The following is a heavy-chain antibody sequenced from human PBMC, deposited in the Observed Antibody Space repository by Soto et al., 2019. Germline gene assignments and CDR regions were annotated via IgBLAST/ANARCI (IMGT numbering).Heavy chain of an antibody. D-gene: IGHD6-6*01. V-gene: IGHV3-21*01. J-gene: IGHJ4*02. CDR2: ISSSSSYI. CDR1: GFTFSSYI. Sequence: EVQLVESGGGLVKPGGSLRLSCAASGFTFSSYIMNWVRQAPGKGLEWVSSISSSSSYIYYADSVKGRFTISRDNAKNSLYLQMNSLRAEDTAVYYCARMYSSSSYYFDYWGQGTLVTVSS. CDR3: ARMYSSSSYYFDY.